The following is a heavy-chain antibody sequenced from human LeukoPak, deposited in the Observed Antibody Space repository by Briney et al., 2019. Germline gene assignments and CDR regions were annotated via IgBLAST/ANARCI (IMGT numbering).Heavy chain of an antibody. D-gene: IGHD4-11*01. Sequence: GGSLRLSCAASGFTFTSYNMNWVRQAPGKAVEWVSSITSDSRYMYYGDSVKGRFTISRDNAKNSLDLQMNSLRADDTAIYYCARSKIDYWGQGTLVTVSS. CDR1: GFTFTSYN. V-gene: IGHV3-21*01. J-gene: IGHJ4*02. CDR2: ITSDSRYM. CDR3: ARSKIDY.